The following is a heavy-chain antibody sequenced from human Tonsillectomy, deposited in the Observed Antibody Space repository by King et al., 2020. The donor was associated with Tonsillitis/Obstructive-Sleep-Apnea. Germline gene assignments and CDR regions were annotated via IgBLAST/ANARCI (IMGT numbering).Heavy chain of an antibody. CDR3: VCSVAGPSGIDY. J-gene: IGHJ4*02. D-gene: IGHD6-19*01. V-gene: IGHV1-18*01. Sequence: QLVQSGAEVKKPGASVKVSCKASGYTFTSYGMSWVRQAPGHGLEWRGCNTNYAQKLQGRVTMTTDTSTSTAYMELRSMRSDDTAVYSCVCSVAGPSGIDYWGQGTLVTVSS. CDR1: GYTFTSYG. CDR2: NT.